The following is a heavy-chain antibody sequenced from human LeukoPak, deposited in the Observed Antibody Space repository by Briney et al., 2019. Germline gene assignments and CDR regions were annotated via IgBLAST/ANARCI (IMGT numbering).Heavy chain of an antibody. CDR1: GGSFSGYY. CDR3: ASGMRGNWFDP. Sequence: KPSETLSLTCAVYGGSFSGYYWSWIRQPPGKGLEWIGEINHSGSTNYNPSLKSRVTISVDTSKNQFSLKLSPVTAADTAVYYCASGMRGNWFDPWGQGTLVTVSS. CDR2: INHSGST. V-gene: IGHV4-34*01. J-gene: IGHJ5*02.